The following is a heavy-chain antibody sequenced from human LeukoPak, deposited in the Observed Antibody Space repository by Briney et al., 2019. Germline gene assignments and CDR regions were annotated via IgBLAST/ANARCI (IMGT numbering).Heavy chain of an antibody. CDR1: GFTFSSYS. Sequence: PGGSLRLSCAASGFTFSSYSMNWVRQAPGKGLEWVSSISGSSSYIYYADSVKGRFTISRDNAKNSLYLQMNSLRAEDTAVYYCARSSPNYYDSSGYYSNLDYWGQGTLVTVSS. CDR2: ISGSSSYI. D-gene: IGHD3-22*01. J-gene: IGHJ4*02. V-gene: IGHV3-21*01. CDR3: ARSSPNYYDSSGYYSNLDY.